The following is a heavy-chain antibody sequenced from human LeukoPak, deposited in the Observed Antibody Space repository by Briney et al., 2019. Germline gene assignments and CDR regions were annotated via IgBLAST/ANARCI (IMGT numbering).Heavy chain of an antibody. CDR2: IKEDGSDK. CDR1: GFTFSSYW. J-gene: IGHJ6*04. CDR3: ARIVAYGFDV. D-gene: IGHD2-15*01. V-gene: IGHV3-7*03. Sequence: GGSLRLSCAASGFTFSSYWMSWVRQAPGKGLEWVGNIKEDGSDKYYVESVRGRFTISRDNAKNSMYLQTNSLRVEDTAIYYCARIVAYGFDVWGKGTTVTASS.